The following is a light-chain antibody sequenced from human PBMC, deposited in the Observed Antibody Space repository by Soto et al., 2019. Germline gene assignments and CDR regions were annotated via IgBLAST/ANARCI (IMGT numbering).Light chain of an antibody. CDR1: QSVSSY. J-gene: IGKJ1*01. CDR3: QQYGSSGT. V-gene: IGKV3-11*01. Sequence: EIVFTHSPATLSFSPVERTTLSCRASQSVSSYLAWYQQKPGQAPRLLIYDASNRATGIPARFSGSGSGTDFTLTISRLETEDFAVYYCQQYGSSGTFGQGTKVDIK. CDR2: DAS.